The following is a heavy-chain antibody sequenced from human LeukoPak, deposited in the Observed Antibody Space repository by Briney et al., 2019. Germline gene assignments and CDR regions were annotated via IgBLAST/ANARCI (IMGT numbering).Heavy chain of an antibody. CDR1: GYTFISYG. J-gene: IGHJ5*02. D-gene: IGHD2-2*01. CDR3: ARDTLQGGVVVPAAVFDP. V-gene: IGHV1-18*01. CDR2: INPNSGGT. Sequence: SVKVSCKASGYTFISYGISWVRQAPGQGLEWMGWINPNSGGTNYAQKFRGRVTMTRDMSTSTAYMELRSLRSDDTAVYYCARDTLQGGVVVPAAVFDPWGQGTLVTVSS.